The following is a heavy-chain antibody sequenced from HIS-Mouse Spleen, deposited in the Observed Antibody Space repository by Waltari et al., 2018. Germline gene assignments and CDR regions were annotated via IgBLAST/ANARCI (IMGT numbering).Heavy chain of an antibody. V-gene: IGHV4-38-2*02. Sequence: QVQLQESGPGLVKPSETLSLTCTVSGYSISSGYYWGWLRQPPGKGLEWIGSIYHSGSTYYNPSLKSRVTISVDTSKNQFSLKLSSVTAADTAVYYCARVPDYYGSGSYYYFDYWGQGTLVTVSS. J-gene: IGHJ4*02. D-gene: IGHD3-10*01. CDR1: GYSISSGYY. CDR3: ARVPDYYGSGSYYYFDY. CDR2: IYHSGST.